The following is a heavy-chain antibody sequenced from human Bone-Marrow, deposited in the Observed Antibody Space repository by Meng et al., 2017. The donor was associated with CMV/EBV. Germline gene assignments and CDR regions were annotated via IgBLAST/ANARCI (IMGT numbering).Heavy chain of an antibody. Sequence: LSLTCAASGFTVSSNYMSWVRQAPGKGLERVSVIYSGGSTYYADSVKGRFTISRDNSKNTLYLQMNSLRAEDTAVYYCARAYYYDSSGYYHGAFDIWGQGTMVTVSS. CDR2: IYSGGST. J-gene: IGHJ3*02. CDR1: GFTVSSNY. CDR3: ARAYYYDSSGYYHGAFDI. D-gene: IGHD3-22*01. V-gene: IGHV3-66*02.